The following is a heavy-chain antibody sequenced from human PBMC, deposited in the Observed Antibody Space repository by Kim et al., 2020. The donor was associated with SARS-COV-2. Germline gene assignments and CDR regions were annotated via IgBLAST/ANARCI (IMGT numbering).Heavy chain of an antibody. CDR3: ARDPAPYDSSGYRYFQH. V-gene: IGHV1-69*13. Sequence: SVKVSCKSSGGTFSSSAISWVRQAPGQGLEWMGGIIPIFGTANYAQKFQARVTLTADESTSTAYMELSSLRSEDTAVYYCARDPAPYDSSGYRYFQHWGQGTLVTVSS. J-gene: IGHJ1*01. D-gene: IGHD3-22*01. CDR2: IIPIFGTA. CDR1: GGTFSSSA.